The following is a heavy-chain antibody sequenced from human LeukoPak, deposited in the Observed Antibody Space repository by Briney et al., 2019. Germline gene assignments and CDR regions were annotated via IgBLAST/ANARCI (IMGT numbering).Heavy chain of an antibody. J-gene: IGHJ4*02. CDR3: ARWGLGPSFDS. D-gene: IGHD1-26*01. CDR2: ISGGSDYI. V-gene: IGHV3-21*01. Sequence: PGGSLRLSCVASGFTFSDYAMNWVRQAPGRGLEWVSYISGGSDYIYYTDSVKGRFTISRDNAKKSLYLQLNSLRVEDTAVYYCARWGLGPSFDSWGQGTLVTVSS. CDR1: GFTFSDYA.